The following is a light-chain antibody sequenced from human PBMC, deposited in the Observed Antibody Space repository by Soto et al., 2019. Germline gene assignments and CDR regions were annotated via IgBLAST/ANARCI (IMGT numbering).Light chain of an antibody. Sequence: EIVLTQSPATLSLSPGERATLSCRASQSVSSYLAWYQQKPGQAPRLLIYDASNRATGIPARFSGSGSGTDFTLTISRLEAEDFAVYYCQQRSNWTFGGGTKVEIK. CDR1: QSVSSY. CDR3: QQRSNWT. J-gene: IGKJ4*01. V-gene: IGKV3-11*01. CDR2: DAS.